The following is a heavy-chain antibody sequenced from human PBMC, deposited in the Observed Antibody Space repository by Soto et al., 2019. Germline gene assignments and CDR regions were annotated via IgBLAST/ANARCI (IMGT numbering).Heavy chain of an antibody. CDR1: GGSFSGYY. CDR3: ARLAAAGTRGWFDP. CDR2: INHSGST. D-gene: IGHD6-13*01. J-gene: IGHJ5*02. V-gene: IGHV4-34*01. Sequence: PXXTLSLPFAVYGGSFSGYYWRWILQPPGKGLEWIGEINHSGSTNYNPSLKSRVTISVDTSKNQFSLKLSSVTDADTAVYYCARLAAAGTRGWFDPWGQGTLVTVSS.